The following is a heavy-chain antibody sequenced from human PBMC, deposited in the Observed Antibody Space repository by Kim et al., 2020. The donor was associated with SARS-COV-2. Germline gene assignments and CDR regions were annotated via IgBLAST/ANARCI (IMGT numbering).Heavy chain of an antibody. J-gene: IGHJ6*02. CDR2: INPNSGGT. Sequence: ASVKVSCKASGYTFTGYYMHWVRQAPGQGLEWMGWINPNSGGTNYAQKFQGRVTMTRDTSISTAYMELSRLRSDDTAVYYCAIFGWNYDVNYYYYGMDVWGQGTTVTVSS. D-gene: IGHD1-7*01. V-gene: IGHV1-2*02. CDR3: AIFGWNYDVNYYYYGMDV. CDR1: GYTFTGYY.